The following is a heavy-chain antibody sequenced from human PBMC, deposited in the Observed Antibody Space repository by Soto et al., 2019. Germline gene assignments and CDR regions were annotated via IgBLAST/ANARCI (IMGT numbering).Heavy chain of an antibody. D-gene: IGHD4-17*01. CDR3: ADKYGHGGFDY. J-gene: IGHJ4*02. CDR2: ISYDGSNK. Sequence: QVQLVESGGGVVQPGRSLRLSCAASGFTFSSYAMHWVRQAPGKGLEWVAVISYDGSNKYYADSVKGRFTISRDNSKNTLYLQMNSLRAEDTAVYYCADKYGHGGFDYWGQGPWSPSPQ. CDR1: GFTFSSYA. V-gene: IGHV3-30-3*01.